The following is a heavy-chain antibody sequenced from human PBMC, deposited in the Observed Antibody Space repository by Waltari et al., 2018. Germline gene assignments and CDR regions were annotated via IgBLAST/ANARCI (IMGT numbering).Heavy chain of an antibody. J-gene: IGHJ5*02. CDR2: IDRVGST. V-gene: IGHV3-53*01. D-gene: IGHD1-26*01. Sequence: EVQLVESGGGLVQPGGSLRLSCAASGFSVSGVYMTWVRQAPGNGLQWVSSIDRVGSTYYADAVKGRFTISRDNSKHMVFLQMNSLRVDDTAVYYCARPVGNETWGQGTLVTVSS. CDR3: ARPVGNET. CDR1: GFSVSGVY.